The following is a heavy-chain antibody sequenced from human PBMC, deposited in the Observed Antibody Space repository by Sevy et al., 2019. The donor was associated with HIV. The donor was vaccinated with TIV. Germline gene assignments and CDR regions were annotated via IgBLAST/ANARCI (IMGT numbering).Heavy chain of an antibody. D-gene: IGHD6-6*01. CDR1: GGSVSSYY. V-gene: IGHV4-59*02. Sequence: SDTLSLTCTVSGGSVSSYYWSWIRRPPGKGLEWIGYIYNSGSTNYNPSLKSRLTISVDTSKNQFSLKLSSVTAADTAVYYCAKVWVGAARPIYFDYWGQGTLVTVSS. CDR3: AKVWVGAARPIYFDY. J-gene: IGHJ4*02. CDR2: IYNSGST.